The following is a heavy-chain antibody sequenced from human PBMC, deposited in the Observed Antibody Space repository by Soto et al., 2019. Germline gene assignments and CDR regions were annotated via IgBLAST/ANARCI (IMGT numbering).Heavy chain of an antibody. CDR2: IYYSGST. CDR1: CGSISVYY. Sequence: LSLTSTFSCGSISVYYWSGSRHPPGKGLEWIGYIYYSGSTNYNPSLKSRVTISVDTSKNQFSLKLSSVTAADTAVYYCARSSRGHYRFDPWGQGTLVTVSS. J-gene: IGHJ5*02. D-gene: IGHD3-10*01. V-gene: IGHV4-59*01. CDR3: ARSSRGHYRFDP.